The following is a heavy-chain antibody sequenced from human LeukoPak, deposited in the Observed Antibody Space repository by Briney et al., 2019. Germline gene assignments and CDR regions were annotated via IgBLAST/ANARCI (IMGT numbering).Heavy chain of an antibody. CDR3: ARDWRYCSSSSCLAMDV. Sequence: PGGSLRLSCAASGFTFRSYWMSWVRKAPGKGLEWVANIERDGSEKYYVDSVKGRFIISRDNAKNSLYLEMNSLRAEDTAVYYCARDWRYCSSSSCLAMDVWGQGTTVTVSS. CDR1: GFTFRSYW. J-gene: IGHJ6*02. CDR2: IERDGSEK. D-gene: IGHD2-2*01. V-gene: IGHV3-7*01.